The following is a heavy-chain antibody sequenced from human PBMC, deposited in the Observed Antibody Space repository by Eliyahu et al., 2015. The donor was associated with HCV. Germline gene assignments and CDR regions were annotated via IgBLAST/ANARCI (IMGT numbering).Heavy chain of an antibody. Sequence: EVQLVESGGGLVQPGRSLRLSCAASGFTFDXXAMHWVRQAPGKGLEWVSGISWNSGSIGYADSVKGRFTISRDNAKNSLYLQMNSLRAEDTALYYCAKDGSDFWSGHLYGMDVWGQGTTVTVSS. CDR1: GFTFDXXA. D-gene: IGHD3-3*01. J-gene: IGHJ6*02. CDR3: AKDGSDFWSGHLYGMDV. V-gene: IGHV3-9*01. CDR2: ISWNSGSI.